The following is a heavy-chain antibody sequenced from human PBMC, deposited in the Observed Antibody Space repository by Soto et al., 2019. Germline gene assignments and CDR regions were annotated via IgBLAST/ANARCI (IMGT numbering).Heavy chain of an antibody. D-gene: IGHD2-2*01. J-gene: IGHJ6*03. V-gene: IGHV3-33*01. CDR2: IWYDGSKK. Sequence: QVQLAESGGGVVQPGRSLRLSCAASGFPFSAYGMHWVRQAPGKGLEWVAVIWYDGSKKYYADSVRGRFTISRDNSKNPLDLQMISLRAEDTAVYYCARSPLSYYCKSTSCYVASYYMDVWGKGTTVIVS. CDR1: GFPFSAYG. CDR3: ARSPLSYYCKSTSCYVASYYMDV.